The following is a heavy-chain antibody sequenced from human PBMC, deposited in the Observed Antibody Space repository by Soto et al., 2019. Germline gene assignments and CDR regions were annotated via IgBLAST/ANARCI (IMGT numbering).Heavy chain of an antibody. CDR1: GYVFTGFY. V-gene: IGHV1-2*02. CDR2: IFPNSGAT. D-gene: IGHD3-22*01. J-gene: IGHJ1*01. CDR3: ATWAYYYDSGGYS. Sequence: GASVKVSCKASGYVFTGFYLHWVRQAPGQGLEWMGWIFPNSGATNYAQKFQGRVTLTRDTSLSTGYMDLRSLRSEDTAVYYCATWAYYYDSGGYSWGQGTLVTVSS.